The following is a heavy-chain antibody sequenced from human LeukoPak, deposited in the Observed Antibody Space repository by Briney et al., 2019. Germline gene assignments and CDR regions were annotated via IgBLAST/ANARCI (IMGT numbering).Heavy chain of an antibody. V-gene: IGHV1-46*03. J-gene: IGHJ5*02. CDR2: INPSGGST. Sequence: ASVKVSCKASGYTFTSYYMHWVRQAPGQGLEWMGIINPSGGSTSYAQKFQGRVTMTRDTSTSTVYMELSSLRSEDTAVYYCARNYYESSGYYYKPFDPWGQGTLVTVSS. D-gene: IGHD3-22*01. CDR3: ARNYYESSGYYYKPFDP. CDR1: GYTFTSYY.